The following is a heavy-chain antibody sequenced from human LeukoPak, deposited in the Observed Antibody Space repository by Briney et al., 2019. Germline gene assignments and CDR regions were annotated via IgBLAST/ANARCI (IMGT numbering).Heavy chain of an antibody. CDR2: VYYTGST. V-gene: IGHV4-39*01. J-gene: IGHJ3*02. CDR1: GGSISSSSYY. CDR3: ARYCSGDTCYWMDAFDI. Sequence: PSETLSLTCTVSGGSISSSSYYWGWIRQPPGKGLEWIGTVYYTGSTYYNPSLKSRVTISVDTSNKQFSLKLSSVAAADTAVYYCARYCSGDTCYWMDAFDIWGQGTMVTVSS. D-gene: IGHD2-15*01.